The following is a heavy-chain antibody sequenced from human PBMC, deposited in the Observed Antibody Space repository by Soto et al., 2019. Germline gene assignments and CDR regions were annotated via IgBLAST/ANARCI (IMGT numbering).Heavy chain of an antibody. J-gene: IGHJ4*02. CDR1: GGSISSYY. CDR2: IYYSGST. V-gene: IGHV4-59*08. Sequence: SETLSLTCTVSGGSISSYYWSWIRQPPGKGLEWIGYIYYSGSTDYNPSLKSRVTISVDTSKNQFSLKLSSVTAADTAVYYCARHAEKSGRSCVDYWGQGTLVTVSS. D-gene: IGHD2-15*01. CDR3: ARHAEKSGRSCVDY.